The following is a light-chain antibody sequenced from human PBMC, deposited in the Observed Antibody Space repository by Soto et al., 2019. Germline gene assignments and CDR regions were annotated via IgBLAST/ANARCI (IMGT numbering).Light chain of an antibody. CDR1: QSVSNN. CDR2: GAS. J-gene: IGKJ5*01. CDR3: QQRRSWQVT. V-gene: IGKV3-15*01. Sequence: EIVMTQSPAILSVSPGDRATLSCRAGQSVSNNLAWYQQKPGQTPRLVIYGASNRATGVPARFSGSGSGTDFTLTISSLQSEDFAVYYCQQRRSWQVTFGQGTRLEIK.